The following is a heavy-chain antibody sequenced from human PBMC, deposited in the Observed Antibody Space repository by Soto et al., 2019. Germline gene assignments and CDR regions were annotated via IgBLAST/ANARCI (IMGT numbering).Heavy chain of an antibody. CDR1: GFTFDDYA. CDR3: AKDDLLYSSSWYSYYYGMDV. J-gene: IGHJ6*02. D-gene: IGHD6-13*01. CDR2: ISWNSGSI. V-gene: IGHV3-9*01. Sequence: GGSLRLSCAASGFTFDDYAMHWVRQAPGKGLEWVSGISWNSGSIGYADSVKGRFTISRDNSKNTLYLQMNSLRAEDTAVYYCAKDDLLYSSSWYSYYYGMDVWGQGTTVTVSS.